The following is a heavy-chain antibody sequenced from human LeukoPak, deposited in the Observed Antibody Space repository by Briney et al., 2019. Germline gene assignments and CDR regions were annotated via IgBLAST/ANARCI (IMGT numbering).Heavy chain of an antibody. CDR3: ASFYGSGSYYPFDP. V-gene: IGHV3-21*01. CDR1: GFTFSSYS. D-gene: IGHD3-10*01. J-gene: IGHJ5*02. Sequence: GGSLRLSCAASGFTFSSYSMNWVHQAPGKGLEWVSSISSSSSYIYYADSVKGRFTISRDNAKNSLYLQMNSLRAEDTAVYYCASFYGSGSYYPFDPWGQGTLVTVSS. CDR2: ISSSSSYI.